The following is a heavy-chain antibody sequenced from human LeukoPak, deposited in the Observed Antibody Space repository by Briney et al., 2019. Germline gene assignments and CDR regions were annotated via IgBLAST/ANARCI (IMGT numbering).Heavy chain of an antibody. Sequence: PGGSLRLSCAASGFTFSSYAMSWVRQAPGKGLEWVSAISGGGGSTYYADSVKGRFTISRDNSKNTLYLQMNSLRAEDTAVYYCAKLNYDSSGLDYWGQGTLVTVSS. D-gene: IGHD3-22*01. CDR3: AKLNYDSSGLDY. CDR1: GFTFSSYA. CDR2: ISGGGGST. V-gene: IGHV3-23*01. J-gene: IGHJ4*02.